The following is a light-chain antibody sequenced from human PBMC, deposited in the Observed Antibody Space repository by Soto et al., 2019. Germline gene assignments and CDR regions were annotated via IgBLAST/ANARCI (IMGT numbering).Light chain of an antibody. CDR3: QQYGSSPPLSP. CDR1: QSVSSSY. J-gene: IGKJ3*01. CDR2: GAS. Sequence: EIVLTQSPGTLSLSPGERATLSCRASQSVSSSYLAWYQQKPGQAPRLLIYGASSRATGIPERFSASGSGTDFTLTIVRLETEDSAVYYCQQYGSSPPLSPFGPGTKVDIK. V-gene: IGKV3-20*01.